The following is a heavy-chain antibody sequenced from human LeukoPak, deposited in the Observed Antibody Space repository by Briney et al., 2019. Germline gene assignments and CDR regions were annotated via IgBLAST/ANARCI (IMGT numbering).Heavy chain of an antibody. CDR3: PRARCSSTSRCYYYYYYYMDV. D-gene: IGHD2-2*01. CDR2: IYYSGST. Sequence: SETLSLTCTVSGGSLSSYYWSWIRQPPGKGLEWVGYIYYSGSTNYNPSLQSRVTISVATSKKQLSLTLSSVTAADTPVYYWPRARCSSTSRCYYYYYYYMDVWGKGTTVTISS. J-gene: IGHJ6*03. V-gene: IGHV4-59*12. CDR1: GGSLSSYY.